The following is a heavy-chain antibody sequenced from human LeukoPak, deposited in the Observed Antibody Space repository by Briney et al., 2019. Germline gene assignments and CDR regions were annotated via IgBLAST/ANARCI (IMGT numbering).Heavy chain of an antibody. CDR2: INAGNGNA. D-gene: IGHD6-13*01. CDR3: AGVIAAAGTTELDY. Sequence: ASVKVSCKASGYTFTSYAMHWVRQAPGQRLEWMGWINAGNGNAKYSQKFQGRATITRDTSASTAYMELSSLRSEDTAVYYCAGVIAAAGTTELDYWGEETLVTAS. V-gene: IGHV1-3*01. J-gene: IGHJ4*02. CDR1: GYTFTSYA.